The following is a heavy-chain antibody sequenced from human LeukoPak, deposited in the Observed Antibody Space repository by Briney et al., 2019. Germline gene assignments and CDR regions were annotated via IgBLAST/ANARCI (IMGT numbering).Heavy chain of an antibody. J-gene: IGHJ4*02. CDR2: IKSKTDGGTT. V-gene: IGHV3-15*07. Sequence: GGSLRLSCAASGFTFSNAWMNWVRQAPGKGLKWVGRIKSKTDGGTTDYAAPVKGRFTISRDDSKNTLYLQMNSLKTEDTAVYYCTTDYDILTGYPWGDYWGQGTLVTVSS. CDR3: TTDYDILTGYPWGDY. D-gene: IGHD3-9*01. CDR1: GFTFSNAW.